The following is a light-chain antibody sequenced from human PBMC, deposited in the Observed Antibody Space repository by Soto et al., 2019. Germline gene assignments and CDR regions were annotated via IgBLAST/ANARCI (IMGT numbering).Light chain of an antibody. CDR1: SSDVGSSNR. V-gene: IGLV2-18*01. Sequence: QSALTQPPSVSGSPGQSVTISCTGTSSDVGSSNRVSWYQQPPGTAPKLMIYEVSNRPSGVPDRFSGSKSGNTASLTISGLQAEDEADYYCSLYTSSSTVFGTGTKLTVL. J-gene: IGLJ1*01. CDR2: EVS. CDR3: SLYTSSSTV.